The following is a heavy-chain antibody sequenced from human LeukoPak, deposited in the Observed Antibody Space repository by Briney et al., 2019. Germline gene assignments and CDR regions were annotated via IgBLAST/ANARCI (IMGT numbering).Heavy chain of an antibody. CDR3: AKDNNTALDY. CDR1: GFTFSSYG. D-gene: IGHD5-18*01. V-gene: IGHV3-30*02. Sequence: GGSLRLSCAASGFTFSSYGMHWVRQAPGKGLEWVAFIRYDGSNKYYADSVKGRFTISRDNSKNTLYLQMNSLRAEDMAVYYCAKDNNTALDYWGQGTLVTVSS. CDR2: IRYDGSNK. J-gene: IGHJ4*02.